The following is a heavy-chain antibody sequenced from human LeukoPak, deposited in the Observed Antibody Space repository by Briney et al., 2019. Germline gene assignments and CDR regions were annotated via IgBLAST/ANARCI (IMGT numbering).Heavy chain of an antibody. CDR3: ARNEAVGLQRNHAFDI. J-gene: IGHJ3*02. V-gene: IGHV4-34*01. D-gene: IGHD1-26*01. CDR1: GGYFSGYY. CDR2: INHSGST. Sequence: SKSLSLTSAVHGGYFSGYYWSWIRQPPGKGLEWIGEINHSGSTNYNPYLKSELTISVDKTRNQFFLKLSTVTAAETAVYYEARNEAVGLQRNHAFDICGQGTMVTVSS.